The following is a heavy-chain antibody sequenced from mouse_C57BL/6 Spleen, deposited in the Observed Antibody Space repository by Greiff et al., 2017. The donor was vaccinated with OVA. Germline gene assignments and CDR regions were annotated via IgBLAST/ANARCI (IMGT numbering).Heavy chain of an antibody. D-gene: IGHD4-1*01. J-gene: IGHJ2*01. CDR2: ISSGGSYT. V-gene: IGHV5-6*01. CDR1: GFTFSSYG. Sequence: EVQLVESGGDLVKPGGSLKLSCAASGFTFSSYGMSWVRQTPDKRLEWVATISSGGSYTYYPDSVKGRFTISRDNAKNTLYLQMSSLKSEDTAMYYCARKLANWDYFDYWGQGTTLTVSS. CDR3: ARKLANWDYFDY.